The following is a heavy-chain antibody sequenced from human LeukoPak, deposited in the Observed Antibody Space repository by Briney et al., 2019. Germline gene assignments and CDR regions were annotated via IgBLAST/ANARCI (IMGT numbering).Heavy chain of an antibody. Sequence: VKPGGSLRLSRVTSGFSFNRYSMNWVRQAPGKGLEWVSFISSSGTFIYYEDSVKGRFIITRDNAKKSLFLQLNSLRPEDTGVYYCARDQGSYTDYEVDYWGQGTLVTVSS. V-gene: IGHV3-21*01. CDR3: ARDQGSYTDYEVDY. D-gene: IGHD5-12*01. CDR1: GFSFNRYS. J-gene: IGHJ4*02. CDR2: ISSSGTFI.